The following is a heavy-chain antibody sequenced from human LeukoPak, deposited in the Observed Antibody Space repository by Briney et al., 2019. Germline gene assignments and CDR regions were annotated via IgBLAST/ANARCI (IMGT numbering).Heavy chain of an antibody. Sequence: SETLSLTCTVSGGSISSYYWSWIRHPPGKGLEWIGYIYYSGSTNYNPSLKSRVTISVDTSKNQFSLKLSSVTAADTAVYYCARHMSVAYSSGWYELDAFDIWGQGTMVTVSS. CDR3: ARHMSVAYSSGWYELDAFDI. D-gene: IGHD6-19*01. V-gene: IGHV4-59*08. J-gene: IGHJ3*02. CDR2: IYYSGST. CDR1: GGSISSYY.